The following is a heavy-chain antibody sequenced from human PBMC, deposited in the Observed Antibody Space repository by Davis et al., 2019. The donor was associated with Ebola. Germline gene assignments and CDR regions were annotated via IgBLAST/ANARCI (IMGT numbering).Heavy chain of an antibody. Sequence: PSETLSLTCTVSGGSVSSGSYYWSWIRQPPGKGLEWIGYIYYSGSTNYNPSLKSRVTISVDTSKNQFSLKLSSVTAADTAVYYCARGGSRVLRFLEWRHYGMDVWGQGTTVTVSS. CDR1: GGSVSSGSYY. J-gene: IGHJ6*02. CDR2: IYYSGST. CDR3: ARGGSRVLRFLEWRHYGMDV. D-gene: IGHD3-3*01. V-gene: IGHV4-61*01.